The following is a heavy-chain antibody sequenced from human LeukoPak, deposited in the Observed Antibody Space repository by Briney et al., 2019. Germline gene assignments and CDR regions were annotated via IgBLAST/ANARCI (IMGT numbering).Heavy chain of an antibody. D-gene: IGHD6-13*01. CDR1: GYTFTSYG. Sequence: GASVKVSCKASGYTFTSYGISWVRQAPGQGLEWMGWIGAYNGNTNYAQKLQGRVTMTTDTSTSTAYMELRSLRSDDTAVYYCTTDSLGSSSGYWGQGTLVTVSS. CDR2: IGAYNGNT. J-gene: IGHJ4*02. CDR3: TTDSLGSSSGY. V-gene: IGHV1-18*01.